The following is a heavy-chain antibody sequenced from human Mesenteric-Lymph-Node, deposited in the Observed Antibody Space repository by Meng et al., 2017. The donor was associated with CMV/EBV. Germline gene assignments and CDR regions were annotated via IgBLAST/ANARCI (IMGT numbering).Heavy chain of an antibody. Sequence: SETLSLTCTVSGGSINDYKYYWSWIRQPPGKGLEWIGFIYYSGVTSYNPSLKSRVTISVDTSNNQFSLKLSSVTAADTAVYYCARDRFLGSCSSTSCRLFDYWGQGTLVTVSS. CDR1: GGSINDYKYY. CDR3: ARDRFLGSCSSTSCRLFDY. CDR2: IYYSGVT. D-gene: IGHD2-2*01. J-gene: IGHJ4*02. V-gene: IGHV4-59*01.